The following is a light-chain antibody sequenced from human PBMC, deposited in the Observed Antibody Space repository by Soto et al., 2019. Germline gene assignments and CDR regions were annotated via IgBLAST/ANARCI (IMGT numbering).Light chain of an antibody. CDR3: QHRTT. CDR2: GAS. J-gene: IGKJ1*01. V-gene: IGKV3-15*01. CDR1: QSVSSN. Sequence: EIVMTQSPATLSVSPGERATLSCRASQSVSSNLAWYQQKPGQAPRLLIYGASTRATGIPARFSGSGSGTEFTLTISSLQSEDFAVYYCQHRTTFGQGTKVDIK.